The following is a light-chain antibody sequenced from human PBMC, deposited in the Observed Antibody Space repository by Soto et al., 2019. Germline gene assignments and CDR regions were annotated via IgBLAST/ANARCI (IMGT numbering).Light chain of an antibody. CDR1: QSVSSD. CDR2: DAS. CDR3: QQRSNWLFT. J-gene: IGKJ3*01. V-gene: IGKV3-11*01. Sequence: EIVLTQSPATLSLSPGERATLSCRASQSVSSDLAWYQQKPGQAPRLLIYDASNRATGIPARFSGSGSGTDFTLTISSLETEDFAVYYCQQRSNWLFTFGPGTKVDIK.